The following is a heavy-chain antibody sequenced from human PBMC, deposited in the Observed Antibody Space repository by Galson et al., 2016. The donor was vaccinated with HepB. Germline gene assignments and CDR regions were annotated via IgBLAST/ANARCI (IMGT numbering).Heavy chain of an antibody. V-gene: IGHV1-18*04. CDR2: ISDHNGNT. J-gene: IGHJ6*02. Sequence: SVKVSCKASGYTSTTSGISWVRQAPGQGLEWMGWISDHNGNTHYAQNLQGRVTMTTDTSTSTAYMELRSLRSDDTAVYYCARGSTLYDDGRIHYHYDMDVWGQGTTVTVSS. D-gene: IGHD3-22*01. CDR3: ARGSTLYDDGRIHYHYDMDV. CDR1: GYTSTTSG.